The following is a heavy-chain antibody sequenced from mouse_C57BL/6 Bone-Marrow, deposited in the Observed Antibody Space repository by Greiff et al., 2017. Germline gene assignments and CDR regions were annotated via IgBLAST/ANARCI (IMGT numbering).Heavy chain of an antibody. Sequence: DVQLQESGPELVQPGASVKISCKASGYSFTGYYMPWVKQSHGNILDWLGYRDPYNGVSSYNQKFNGKATLTVDKSYSTAYMELRSLTSEDSAVYYCAFYDGYLWFAYWGQGTLVTVSA. D-gene: IGHD2-3*01. J-gene: IGHJ3*01. CDR3: AFYDGYLWFAY. V-gene: IGHV1-31*01. CDR2: RDPYNGVS. CDR1: GYSFTGYY.